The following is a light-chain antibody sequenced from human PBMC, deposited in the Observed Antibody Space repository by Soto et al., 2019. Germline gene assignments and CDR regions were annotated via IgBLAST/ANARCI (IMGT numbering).Light chain of an antibody. CDR3: QQRITWPT. J-gene: IGKJ2*01. CDR2: DAS. CDR1: QSVSSN. Sequence: EIVLTQSPATLSLSPGERATLSCRASQSVSSNLAWYKQKPGQAPRLLIYDASKRATDLPTRFSGSWFGTDFTLTITSLEPEDSAVYYCQQRITWPTFGQETKLEIK. V-gene: IGKV3-11*01.